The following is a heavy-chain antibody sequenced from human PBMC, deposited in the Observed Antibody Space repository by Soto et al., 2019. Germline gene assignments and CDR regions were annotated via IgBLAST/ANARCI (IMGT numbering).Heavy chain of an antibody. V-gene: IGHV3-23*01. CDR3: AKGSSASARESPGS. D-gene: IGHD3-10*01. J-gene: IGHJ4*02. Sequence: EVQLLESGGGLVQPGGSLRLACAASGFTFNNYAMTWVRQAPVRGLEWVSAISGSGDSTFYADSLKGRFTISRDNSKDTPFLRMNSLRADDTAVYYCAKGSSASARESPGSGGQGSVVTVSS. CDR2: ISGSGDST. CDR1: GFTFNNYA.